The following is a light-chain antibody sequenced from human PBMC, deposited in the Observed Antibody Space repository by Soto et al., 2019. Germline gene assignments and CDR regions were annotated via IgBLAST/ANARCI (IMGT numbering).Light chain of an antibody. J-gene: IGLJ1*01. CDR2: EVS. V-gene: IGLV2-14*01. Sequence: LTQPASVSGSPGQSITISCTGSNSDVGIYDFVSWYQHHPGRAPKLIVSEVSHRPSGVSNRFSGSKSGNTASLTISGLQSEDEADYYCISYTSDDVRYVFGTGTKVTVL. CDR1: NSDVGIYDF. CDR3: ISYTSDDVRYV.